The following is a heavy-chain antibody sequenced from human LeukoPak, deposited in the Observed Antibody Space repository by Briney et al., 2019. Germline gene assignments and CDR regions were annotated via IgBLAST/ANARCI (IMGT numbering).Heavy chain of an antibody. J-gene: IGHJ4*02. D-gene: IGHD3-10*01. CDR3: ATLGVSHFDY. V-gene: IGHV3-64*01. Sequence: GGSLRLSCAASGFTFSSYAMHWVRQAPGKGLEYVSAISSNGGSTYYANSVKGRFTTSRDNSKNTLYLQMGSLRAEDMAVYYCATLGVSHFDYWGQGTLVTVSS. CDR2: ISSNGGST. CDR1: GFTFSSYA.